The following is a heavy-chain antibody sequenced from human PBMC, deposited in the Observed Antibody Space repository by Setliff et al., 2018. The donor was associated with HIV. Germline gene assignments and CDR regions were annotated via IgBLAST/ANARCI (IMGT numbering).Heavy chain of an antibody. J-gene: IGHJ4*02. Sequence: GASVKVSCKASGYRFTSFAIHWVRQAPGQRCEWMGWINAGNGNTKYSQKFQDRVTITRDINANTAYMELSSLRSEDTAIYYCARSLREYSYGSPDYWGPGTLVTVSS. V-gene: IGHV1-3*01. CDR1: GYRFTSFA. D-gene: IGHD5-18*01. CDR2: INAGNGNT. CDR3: ARSLREYSYGSPDY.